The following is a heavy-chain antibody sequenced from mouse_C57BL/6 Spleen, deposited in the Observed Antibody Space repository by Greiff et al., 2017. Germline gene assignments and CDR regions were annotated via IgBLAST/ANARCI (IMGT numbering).Heavy chain of an antibody. D-gene: IGHD3-2*02. CDR1: GYAFSSSW. CDR3: ARELRPSYAMDY. Sequence: QVQLQQSGPELVKPGASVKISCKASGYAFSSSWMNWVKQRPGKGLEWIGRIYPGDGDTNYNGKFKGKATLTADKSSSTAYMQLSSLTSEDSAVYFCARELRPSYAMDYWGQGTSVTVSS. CDR2: IYPGDGDT. J-gene: IGHJ4*01. V-gene: IGHV1-82*01.